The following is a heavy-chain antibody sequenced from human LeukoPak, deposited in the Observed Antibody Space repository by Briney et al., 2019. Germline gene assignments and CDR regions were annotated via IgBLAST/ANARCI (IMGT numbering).Heavy chain of an antibody. CDR3: ARDYD. D-gene: IGHD3-16*01. CDR1: GFSFSSSW. Sequence: PGGSLRLSCAASGFSFSSSWMTWVRQAPGKGLEWVANIKADGSETLYVDSVKCRFTISRDNAKNSVFLQMNSLRAEDTAVYFCARDYDWGQGTLVTVSS. CDR2: IKADGSET. J-gene: IGHJ4*02. V-gene: IGHV3-7*04.